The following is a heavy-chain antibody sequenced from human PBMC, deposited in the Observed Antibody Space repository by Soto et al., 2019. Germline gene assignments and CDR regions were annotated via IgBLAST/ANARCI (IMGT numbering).Heavy chain of an antibody. D-gene: IGHD3-10*01. J-gene: IGHJ4*02. CDR1: GGSISSGGYY. Sequence: QVQLQESGPGLVKPSQTLSLTCTVSGGSISSGGYYWSWIRQNPGKGLEWIGYIYYSGSTYYNQSLKSRVTLSVDTSKNQFSLKLSSVTPADTAVYYCARDATLTIPPLWGQGTLVTVSS. V-gene: IGHV4-31*03. CDR2: IYYSGST. CDR3: ARDATLTIPPL.